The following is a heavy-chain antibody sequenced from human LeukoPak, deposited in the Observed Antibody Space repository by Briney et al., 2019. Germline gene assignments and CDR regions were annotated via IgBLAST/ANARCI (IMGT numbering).Heavy chain of an antibody. CDR1: GGSFSGYY. Sequence: SETLSLTCAVYGGSFSGYYWSWIRQPPGKGLEWIGEINHSGSTNYNPSLKSRVTISVDTSKNQFSLTLSSVTAADTAVYYCARRGRRVVLMVYAPNWFDPWGQGTLVTVSS. J-gene: IGHJ5*02. CDR3: ARRGRRVVLMVYAPNWFDP. V-gene: IGHV4-34*01. D-gene: IGHD2-8*01. CDR2: INHSGST.